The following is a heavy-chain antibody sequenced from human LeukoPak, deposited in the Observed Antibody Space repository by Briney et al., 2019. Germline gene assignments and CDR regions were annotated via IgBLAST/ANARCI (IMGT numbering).Heavy chain of an antibody. CDR2: IYYSGST. D-gene: IGHD5-24*01. CDR3: ARAGGEMATILGYYFDY. CDR1: GGSISSSSYY. V-gene: IGHV4-39*01. J-gene: IGHJ4*02. Sequence: SETLSLTCTVSGGSISSSSYYWGWIRQPPGKGLEWIGSIYYSGSTYYNPPLKSRVTISVDTSKNQFSLKLSSVTAADTAVYYCARAGGEMATILGYYFDYWGQGTLVTVSS.